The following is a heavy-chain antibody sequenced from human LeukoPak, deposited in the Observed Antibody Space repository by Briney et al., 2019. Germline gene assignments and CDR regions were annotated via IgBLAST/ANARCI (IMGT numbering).Heavy chain of an antibody. CDR3: ARDWLCKSSSTSCPSADH. CDR2: SNPNSGGT. V-gene: IGHV1-2*02. D-gene: IGHD2-2*01. CDR1: GYTFTRYY. J-gene: IGHJ4*02. Sequence: ASVKVSSKPSGYTFTRYYMLWVRQAPGHGLEGMGWSNPNSGGTNYAQKFQGRVTMTRDTSISTAYMELSRLRSDDTAVYYCARDWLCKSSSTSCPSADHWGQGTLVTVSS.